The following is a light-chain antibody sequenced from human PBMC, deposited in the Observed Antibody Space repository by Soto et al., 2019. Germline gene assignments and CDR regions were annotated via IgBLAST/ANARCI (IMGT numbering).Light chain of an antibody. Sequence: EIAVTQSPATLSVSPGERATLSCRASQSVNTNFAWYQQKSGQSPRLLIYDVSIRTTGVPDRFSGSGSDTEFTLIISRLEPEDFAVYYCHHYGSTLLPFGGGTKVDIK. CDR3: HHYGSTLLP. CDR2: DVS. CDR1: QSVNTN. J-gene: IGKJ4*01. V-gene: IGKV3D-15*01.